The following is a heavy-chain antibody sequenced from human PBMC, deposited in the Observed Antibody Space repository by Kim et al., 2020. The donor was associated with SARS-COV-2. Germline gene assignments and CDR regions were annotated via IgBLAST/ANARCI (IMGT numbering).Heavy chain of an antibody. D-gene: IGHD2-8*01. CDR3: ARHRAGFCTDGICYYYYGMDV. V-gene: IGHV4-34*01. CDR1: GGSLSPYS. CDR2: ISHSGST. Sequence: SETLSLTCAVYGGSLSPYSWSWVRQPPGKGLEWIGDISHSGSTSYSPSLRSRVTISIDTSKSQFSLNLRSVTAADTATYFCARHRAGFCTDGICYYYYGMDVWGQGTTVTVSS. J-gene: IGHJ6*02.